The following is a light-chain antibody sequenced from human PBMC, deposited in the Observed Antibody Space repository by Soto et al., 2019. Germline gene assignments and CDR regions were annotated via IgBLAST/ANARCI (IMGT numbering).Light chain of an antibody. V-gene: IGKV1-39*01. CDR2: GAS. J-gene: IGKJ1*01. Sequence: DIQMTQSPSSLSTSVGDRVTITCRASQTITKYLNWYQQKPGKAPNLLIYGASSLQGGVPSRFSGSGSGTDFTLTISSLQPEDFATYYCQQTYNPPWTFGQGTKVEIK. CDR1: QTITKY. CDR3: QQTYNPPWT.